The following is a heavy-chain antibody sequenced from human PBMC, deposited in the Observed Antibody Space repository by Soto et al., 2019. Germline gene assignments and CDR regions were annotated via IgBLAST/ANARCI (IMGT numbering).Heavy chain of an antibody. CDR2: IYPGDSDT. CDR1: GYSFTSYW. CDR3: ARHHCSSGSHGDMDV. V-gene: IGHV5-51*01. D-gene: IGHD6-19*01. Sequence: PGESLKISCKGSGYSFTSYWIGWVRQMPGKGLEWMGIIYPGDSDTRYSPSFQGQVTISADKSISTAYLQWSSLKASDTAMYYCARHHCSSGSHGDMDVWGQGTTVTVSS. J-gene: IGHJ6*02.